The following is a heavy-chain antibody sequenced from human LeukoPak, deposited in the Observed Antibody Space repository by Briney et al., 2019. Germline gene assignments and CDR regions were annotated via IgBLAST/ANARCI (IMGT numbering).Heavy chain of an antibody. D-gene: IGHD3-16*01. CDR2: IKQDGSEK. Sequence: GGSLRLSCAASGFTFSSYWMSWVRQAPGKGLEWVANIKQDGSEKYYVDSVKGRFTISRDDSKNTAYLQMTSLKPEDTAVYYCAALRPFDYWGQGTLVTVSS. J-gene: IGHJ4*02. V-gene: IGHV3-7*03. CDR3: AALRPFDY. CDR1: GFTFSSYW.